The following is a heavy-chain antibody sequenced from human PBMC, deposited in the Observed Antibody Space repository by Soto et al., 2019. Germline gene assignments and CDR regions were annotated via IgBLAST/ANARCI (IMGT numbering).Heavy chain of an antibody. J-gene: IGHJ4*02. Sequence: ASVKVSCKPSGYTFSSYGINWVRQAPGQGLEWMGWISAYNRNTNYAQKFQGRVTMTIDTFTNTAYMELRSLRSDDTAVYYCARGVTSGYDIGDYWGQGTLVTGSS. V-gene: IGHV1-18*01. CDR1: GYTFSSYG. CDR2: ISAYNRNT. CDR3: ARGVTSGYDIGDY. D-gene: IGHD5-12*01.